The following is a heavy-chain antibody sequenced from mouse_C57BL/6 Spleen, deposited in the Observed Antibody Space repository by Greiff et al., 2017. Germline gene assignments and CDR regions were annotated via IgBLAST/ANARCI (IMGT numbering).Heavy chain of an antibody. CDR2: ISDGGSYT. V-gene: IGHV5-4*01. Sequence: EVQLQESGGGLVKPGGSLKLSCAASGFTFSSYAMSWVRQTPEKRLEWVATISDGGSYTYYPDNVKGRFTISRDNAKNNLYLQMSHLKSEDTAMYYCARDRAQATFAMDYWGQGTSVTVSS. J-gene: IGHJ4*01. CDR3: ARDRAQATFAMDY. CDR1: GFTFSSYA. D-gene: IGHD3-2*02.